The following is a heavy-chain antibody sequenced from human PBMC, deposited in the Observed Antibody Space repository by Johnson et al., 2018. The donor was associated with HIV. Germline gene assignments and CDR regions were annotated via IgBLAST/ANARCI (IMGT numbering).Heavy chain of an antibody. J-gene: IGHJ3*02. CDR3: AREMGWEDALDI. CDR2: IYSGGST. Sequence: ELQLVESGGVVVQPGGSLRLSCAASGFTFDDYTMHWVRQAPGKGLEWVSVIYSGGSTYYADSVKGRFTISRDNAKNSLYLQMNSLRAEDTAVYYCAREMGWEDALDIWGQGTMVTVSS. V-gene: IGHV3-43*01. D-gene: IGHD6-19*01. CDR1: GFTFDDYT.